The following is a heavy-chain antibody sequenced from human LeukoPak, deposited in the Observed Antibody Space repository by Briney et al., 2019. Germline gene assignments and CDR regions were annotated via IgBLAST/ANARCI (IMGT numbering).Heavy chain of an antibody. CDR2: ISGSSRTI. Sequence: GGSLRLSCAASGINFSGYSMHWVRQAPGKGLEWVSYISGSSRTIYYADSVKGRFTISRDNAKNSLYLQMNSLRAEDTAVYYCAREWSSSWYRGSPYFDYWGQGTLVTVSS. CDR1: GINFSGYS. V-gene: IGHV3-48*04. CDR3: AREWSSSWYRGSPYFDY. D-gene: IGHD6-13*01. J-gene: IGHJ4*02.